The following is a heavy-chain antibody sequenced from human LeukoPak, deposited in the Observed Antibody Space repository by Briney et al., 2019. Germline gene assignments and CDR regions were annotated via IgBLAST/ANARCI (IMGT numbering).Heavy chain of an antibody. CDR1: GGSISSSGSY. D-gene: IGHD6-13*01. Sequence: SETLSLTCTVSGGSISSSGSYWGWIRQPPGKGLEWIGSLYYSGNTYNPSLKSRVTISVDTSKNQFSLNLTSVNAADTAVYYCARVLAARREDLNWFDPWGQGILVTVSS. J-gene: IGHJ5*02. CDR3: ARVLAARREDLNWFDP. V-gene: IGHV4-39*07. CDR2: LYYSGNT.